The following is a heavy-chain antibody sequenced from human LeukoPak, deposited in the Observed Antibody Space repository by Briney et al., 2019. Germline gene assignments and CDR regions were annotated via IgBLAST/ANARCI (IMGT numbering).Heavy chain of an antibody. D-gene: IGHD1-1*01. CDR1: GGTFSSYA. J-gene: IGHJ4*02. V-gene: IGHV1-69*13. Sequence: GASVKVSCKASGGTFSSYAISWVRQAPGQGLEWMGGIIPIFGTANYAQKSQGRVTITADESTSTAYMELSSLRSEDTAVYYCARDTRGTARGYDYWGQGTLVTVPS. CDR3: ARDTRGTARGYDY. CDR2: IIPIFGTA.